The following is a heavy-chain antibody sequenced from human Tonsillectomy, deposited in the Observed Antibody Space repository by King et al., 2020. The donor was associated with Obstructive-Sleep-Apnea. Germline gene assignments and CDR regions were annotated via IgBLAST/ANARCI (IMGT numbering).Heavy chain of an antibody. CDR2: ISSSSSTI. CDR1: GFTFSSYS. CDR3: ARDLYSSGWRADY. Sequence: QLVQSGGGLVQPGGSLRLSCAASGFTFSSYSMNWVRQAPGKGLEWVSYISSSSSTIYYADSVKGRFTISRDNAKNSLYLQLNTLRAEDTAVYYCARDLYSSGWRADYWGQGTLVTVSS. J-gene: IGHJ4*02. D-gene: IGHD6-19*01. V-gene: IGHV3-48*04.